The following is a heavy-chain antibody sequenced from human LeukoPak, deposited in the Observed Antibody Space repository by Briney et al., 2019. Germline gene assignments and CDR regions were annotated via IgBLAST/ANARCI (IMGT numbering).Heavy chain of an antibody. CDR2: LSGSSSYM. Sequence: GGSLRLSCAASGFTFSSYSMNWVRQTPGKGLEWVSALSGSSSYMYYADSVKGRFTISRDNAKNSLYLQMNSLRAEDTAVYYCARVDTVTFTYAMDVWGQGTTVTVSS. V-gene: IGHV3-21*01. CDR1: GFTFSSYS. J-gene: IGHJ6*02. CDR3: ARVDTVTFTYAMDV. D-gene: IGHD4-17*01.